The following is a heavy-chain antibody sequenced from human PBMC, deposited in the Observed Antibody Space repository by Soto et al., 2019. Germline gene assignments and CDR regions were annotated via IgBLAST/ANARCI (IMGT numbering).Heavy chain of an antibody. D-gene: IGHD1-1*01. J-gene: IGHJ4*02. Sequence: DVQLLESGGSLVQPGGSLRLSCAASGFTFNAYSLSWVRQAPGKGLQWVSAISTTGGSTYYADSGKGRFTISRDNSQNTLSLQMNSLRAEDTAVYYCARPDGATYNFRYWGQGTLVTVSS. CDR3: ARPDGATYNFRY. V-gene: IGHV3-23*01. CDR2: ISTTGGST. CDR1: GFTFNAYS.